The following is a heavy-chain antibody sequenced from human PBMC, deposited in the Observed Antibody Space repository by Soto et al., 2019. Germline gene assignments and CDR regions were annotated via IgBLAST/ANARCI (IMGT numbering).Heavy chain of an antibody. CDR2: ISWDGNYA. D-gene: IGHD3-16*01. CDR1: GFTFDDYA. Sequence: GGSLRLSCAASGFTFDDYAMHWVRQVPGKGLEWVSLISWDGNYAYYADSVKGRFTISRDNSKNSLFLQMNSLRTEDTALYYCTRDFYVNYYYYAMDVWGQGTTVTVSS. CDR3: TRDFYVNYYYYAMDV. J-gene: IGHJ6*02. V-gene: IGHV3-43D*04.